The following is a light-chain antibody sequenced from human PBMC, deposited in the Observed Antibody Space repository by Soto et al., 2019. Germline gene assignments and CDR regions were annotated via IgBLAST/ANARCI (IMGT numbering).Light chain of an antibody. CDR2: GAS. Sequence: DIQMTQAPSLLSASVGDIVTITCRASQGILHYLAWYQQKQWKAPKSQIYGASSLHSGVPSRFSGSGFGTDFSLTISSLPPEDFATYYCQQYASNVATLGQG. J-gene: IGKJ2*01. V-gene: IGKV1-16*01. CDR1: QGILHY. CDR3: QQYASNVAT.